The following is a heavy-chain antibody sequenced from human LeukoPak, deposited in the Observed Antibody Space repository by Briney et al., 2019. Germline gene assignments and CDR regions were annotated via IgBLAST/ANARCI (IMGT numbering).Heavy chain of an antibody. CDR3: ARGKGIYCGGDCSALDY. V-gene: IGHV3-64*02. CDR2: ISTNGAST. D-gene: IGHD2-21*02. CDR1: GFTFNSYA. J-gene: IGHJ4*02. Sequence: GGSLRLSCAASGFTFNSYAMHWVRQAPGKGLEYVSAISTNGASTYYADSVKDRFSISRDNSKNTLYLQMGSLRAEDMAVHYCARGKGIYCGGDCSALDYWGQGALVTVSS.